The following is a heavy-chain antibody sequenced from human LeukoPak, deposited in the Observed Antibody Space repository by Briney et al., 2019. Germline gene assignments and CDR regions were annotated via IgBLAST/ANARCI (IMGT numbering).Heavy chain of an antibody. CDR1: GYTFTSYG. D-gene: IGHD3-22*01. CDR3: VRDYYDSSGYAHPDV. Sequence: ASVKVSCKASGYTFTSYGISWVRQAPGQGLEWMGWISAYNGNTNYAQKLQGRVTMTTDTSTSTAYMELRSLRSDDTAVYYCVRDYYDSSGYAHPDVWSQGTTVTVSS. V-gene: IGHV1-18*01. CDR2: ISAYNGNT. J-gene: IGHJ6*02.